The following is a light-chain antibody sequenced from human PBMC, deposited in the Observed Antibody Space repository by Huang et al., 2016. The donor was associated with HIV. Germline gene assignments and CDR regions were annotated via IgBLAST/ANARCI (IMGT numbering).Light chain of an antibody. CDR3: QQYFSPLRT. J-gene: IGKJ1*01. V-gene: IGKV1-NL1*01. CDR2: IAS. CDR1: QGISNS. Sequence: DIQMTQSPSSLSDYVGDRVTITCRARQGISNSLAWYQQKPGKAPKLLVYIASRLESGVPSRFSGSGSETDYTLTISSLQPEDVATYYCQQYFSPLRTFGQGTKVEIK.